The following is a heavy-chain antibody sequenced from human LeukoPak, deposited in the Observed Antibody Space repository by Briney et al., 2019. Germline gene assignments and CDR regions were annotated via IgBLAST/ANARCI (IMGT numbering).Heavy chain of an antibody. CDR1: GYTFTSYG. Sequence: GASVKVSCKASGYTFTSYGISWVRQAPGQGLEWMGWISAYNGNTNYAQKLQGRVTMTTDTSTSTAYMELRSLRSDDTAVYYCARDWVRYIVATNYHWFDPWGQGTLVTVSS. CDR3: ARDWVRYIVATNYHWFDP. V-gene: IGHV1-18*01. CDR2: ISAYNGNT. D-gene: IGHD5-12*01. J-gene: IGHJ5*02.